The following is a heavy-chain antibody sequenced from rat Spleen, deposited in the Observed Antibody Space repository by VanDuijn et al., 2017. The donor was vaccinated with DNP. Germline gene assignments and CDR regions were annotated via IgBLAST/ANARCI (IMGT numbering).Heavy chain of an antibody. Sequence: EVQLQESGPGLVKPSQSLSLTCSVTGYSITTNYWGWVRKFPGNKMEWIGHISYSGSTSYNPSPKSRISIIRDTSKNQFFLQLNSVNTEDTATYYCARFDNYYYDGYYDYWGQGVMVTVSS. J-gene: IGHJ2*01. CDR2: ISYSGST. CDR3: ARFDNYYYDGYYDY. CDR1: GYSITTNY. V-gene: IGHV3-1*01. D-gene: IGHD1-12*03.